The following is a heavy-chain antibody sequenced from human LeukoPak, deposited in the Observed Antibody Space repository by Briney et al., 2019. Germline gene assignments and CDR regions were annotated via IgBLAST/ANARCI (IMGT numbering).Heavy chain of an antibody. CDR3: AKQRGYYLYYFDY. J-gene: IGHJ4*02. V-gene: IGHV3-30*18. CDR1: GFTFSSYA. D-gene: IGHD3-22*01. CDR2: ILYDGSNK. Sequence: GGSLRLSCAASGFTFSSYAMHWVRQAPGKGLEWVAVILYDGSNKYYADSVKGRFTISRDNSKNTLYLQMNSLRAEDTAVYYCAKQRGYYLYYFDYWGQGTLVTVSS.